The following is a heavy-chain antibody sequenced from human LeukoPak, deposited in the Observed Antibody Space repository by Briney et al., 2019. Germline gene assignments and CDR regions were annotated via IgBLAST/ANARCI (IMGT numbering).Heavy chain of an antibody. J-gene: IGHJ4*02. V-gene: IGHV4-34*01. CDR3: ARGRRNLPYCSSTSCYHYYFDY. Sequence: SETLSLTCAVYGGSLSGYYWSWIRQPPGKGLEWIGEINHSGSTNYNPSLKSRVTISVDTSKNQFSLKLSSVTAADTAVYYCARGRRNLPYCSSTSCYHYYFDYWGQGTLVTVSS. D-gene: IGHD2-2*01. CDR1: GGSLSGYY. CDR2: INHSGST.